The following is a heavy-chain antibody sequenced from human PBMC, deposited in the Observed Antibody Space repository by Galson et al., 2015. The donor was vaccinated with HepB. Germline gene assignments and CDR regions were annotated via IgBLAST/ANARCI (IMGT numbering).Heavy chain of an antibody. CDR1: GFTFRSYW. CDR3: ARDFPGDHDACDF. D-gene: IGHD4-17*01. J-gene: IGHJ3*01. Sequence: SLRLSCAASGFTFRSYWMHWVRQGPGKGLEWVSRISYDGSRTDYADSVKGRLTISRDNAKNTLYLQMNSLRAEDTAVYYCARDFPGDHDACDFWGQGTTVIVSS. V-gene: IGHV3-74*01. CDR2: ISYDGSRT.